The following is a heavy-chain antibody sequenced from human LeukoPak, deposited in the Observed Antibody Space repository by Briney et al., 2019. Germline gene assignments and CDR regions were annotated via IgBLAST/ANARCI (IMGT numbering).Heavy chain of an antibody. Sequence: GGSLRLSCAASGFTFSSIAMSWVRQAPGKGLEWVSIIYSGGYTFYADSVKGRFTISRDNSKNTLYLQMNSLRAEDTAVYYCARTAAGTFFDYWGQGTLVTVSS. CDR2: IYSGGYT. CDR1: GFTFSSIA. V-gene: IGHV3-53*01. D-gene: IGHD6-13*01. J-gene: IGHJ4*02. CDR3: ARTAAGTFFDY.